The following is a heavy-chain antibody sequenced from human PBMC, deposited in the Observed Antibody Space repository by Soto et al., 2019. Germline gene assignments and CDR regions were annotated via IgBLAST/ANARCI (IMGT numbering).Heavy chain of an antibody. Sequence: GSLRLSCAASGFTFSSYWTSWVRQAPGKGLEWVSNIRGTGGNTYYPDSVKGRFTISRDNSKNTVYLQMNSLRAEDAAVYYCAKEMTSGYYLFDYWGQGTLVTVSS. V-gene: IGHV3-23*01. CDR3: AKEMTSGYYLFDY. CDR2: IRGTGGNT. CDR1: GFTFSSYW. D-gene: IGHD3-22*01. J-gene: IGHJ4*02.